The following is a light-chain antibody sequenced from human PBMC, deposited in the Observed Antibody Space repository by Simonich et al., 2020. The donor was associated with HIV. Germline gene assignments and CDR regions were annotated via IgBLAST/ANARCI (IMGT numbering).Light chain of an antibody. J-gene: IGLJ3*02. CDR1: SSDVGGSNY. V-gene: IGLV2-11*01. Sequence: QSALTQPASVSGSPGQSITISCTGTSSDVGGSNYVSWYQQHPGKAPKLMIYDVRKRPSGVPDRFSGSKSGNTASLTISGLQAEDEADYYCCSYAGSYTFWVFGGGTKLTVL. CDR2: DVR. CDR3: CSYAGSYTFWV.